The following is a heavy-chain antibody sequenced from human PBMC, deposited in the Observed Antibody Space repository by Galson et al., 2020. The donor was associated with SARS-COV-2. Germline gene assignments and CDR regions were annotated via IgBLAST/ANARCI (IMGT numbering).Heavy chain of an antibody. CDR1: GGSTSSGFSY. J-gene: IGHJ5*01. V-gene: IGHV4-39*07. CDR3: AREKAAATGGIDT. D-gene: IGHD6-13*01. CDR2: IDYDGRT. Sequence: SQTLSLTCPVSGGSTSSGFSYWVWIRQSPGKGREGIGSIDYDGRTDNNPSPKSRATISADTSRSRFSLSLNSVTAADTAVYYCAREKAAATGGIDTWGQGTLVTVSS.